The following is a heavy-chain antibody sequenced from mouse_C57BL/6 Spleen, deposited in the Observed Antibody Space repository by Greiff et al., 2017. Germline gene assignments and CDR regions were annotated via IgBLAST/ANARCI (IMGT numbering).Heavy chain of an antibody. V-gene: IGHV3-6*01. CDR1: GYSITSGYY. D-gene: IGHD4-1*01. CDR3: ARGTGKEFDY. Sequence: DVKLQESGPGLVKPSQSLSLTCSVTGYSITSGYYWNWIRQFPGNKLEWMGYISYDGSNNYNPSLKNRISITRDTSKNQFFLKLNSVTTEDTATYYCARGTGKEFDYWGQGTTLTVSS. J-gene: IGHJ2*01. CDR2: ISYDGSN.